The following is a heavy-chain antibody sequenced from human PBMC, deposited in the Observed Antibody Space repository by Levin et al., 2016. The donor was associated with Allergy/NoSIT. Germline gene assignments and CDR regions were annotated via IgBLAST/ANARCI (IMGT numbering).Heavy chain of an antibody. CDR3: ARAIVGATQVFDY. CDR2: IYYSGST. J-gene: IGHJ4*02. V-gene: IGHV4-59*13. Sequence: PGKGLEWIGYIYYSGSTNYNPSLKSRVTISVDTSKNQFSLKLSSVTAADTAVYYCARAIVGATQVFDYWGQGTLVTVSS. D-gene: IGHD1-26*01.